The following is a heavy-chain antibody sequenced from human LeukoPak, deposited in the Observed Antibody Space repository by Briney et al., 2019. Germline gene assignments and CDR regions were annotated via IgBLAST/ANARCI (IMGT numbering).Heavy chain of an antibody. V-gene: IGHV1-8*03. CDR2: MNPNSGNT. Sequence: GASVKVSCTASGYTFTSYDINWVRQATGQGLEWMGWMNPNSGNTGYAQKFQGRVTITRNTSISTAYMELSSLRSEDTAVYYCARVGIAAAGIDYWGQGTLVTVSS. CDR1: GYTFTSYD. J-gene: IGHJ4*02. D-gene: IGHD6-13*01. CDR3: ARVGIAAAGIDY.